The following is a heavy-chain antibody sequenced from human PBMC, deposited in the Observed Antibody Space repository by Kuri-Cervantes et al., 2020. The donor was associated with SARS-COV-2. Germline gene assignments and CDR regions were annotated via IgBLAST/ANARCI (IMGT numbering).Heavy chain of an antibody. Sequence: ASVKVSCKASGYTFTSYAMHWVRQAPGQRLEWMGWINAGNGNTKYSQKLQGRVTMTTDTSTSTAYMELRSLRSEDTAVYYCARDGGIVVVPAAMFKLDCSGGSCYPHRFDPWGQGTLVTVSS. CDR3: ARDGGIVVVPAAMFKLDCSGGSCYPHRFDP. V-gene: IGHV1-3*01. J-gene: IGHJ5*02. CDR1: GYTFTSYA. CDR2: INAGNGNT. D-gene: IGHD2-15*01.